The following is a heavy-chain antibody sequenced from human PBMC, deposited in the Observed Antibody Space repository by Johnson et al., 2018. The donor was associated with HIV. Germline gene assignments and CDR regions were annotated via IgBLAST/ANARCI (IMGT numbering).Heavy chain of an antibody. D-gene: IGHD3-22*01. Sequence: VPLVESGGGVVQPGRSLRLSCAASGFTFSSYAMHWVRQAPGKGLEWVAVISYDGSNKYYADSVKGRFTISRDNSKNTLYLQMNSLRAEDTAVYYCARVRWVSKWLSYDAFDIWGQGTMVTVSS. CDR3: ARVRWVSKWLSYDAFDI. J-gene: IGHJ3*02. CDR1: GFTFSSYA. CDR2: ISYDGSNK. V-gene: IGHV3-30-3*01.